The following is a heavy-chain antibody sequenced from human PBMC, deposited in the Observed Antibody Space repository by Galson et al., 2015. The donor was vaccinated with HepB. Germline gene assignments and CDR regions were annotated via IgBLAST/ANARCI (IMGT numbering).Heavy chain of an antibody. V-gene: IGHV3-30*18. CDR1: GFTFSTYS. CDR2: ISYDGSNK. Sequence: SLRLSCAVSGFTFSTYSMGWVRQAPGKGLEWVAVISYDGSNKYYADSVKGRFTISRDNSKNTLYLQMNSLRAEDTAVYYCAKDLRRYYGMDVWGQGTTVTVSS. CDR3: AKDLRRYYGMDV. J-gene: IGHJ6*02.